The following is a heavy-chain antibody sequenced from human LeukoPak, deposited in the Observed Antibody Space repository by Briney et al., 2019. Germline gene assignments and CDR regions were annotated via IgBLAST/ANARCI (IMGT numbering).Heavy chain of an antibody. D-gene: IGHD4-17*01. V-gene: IGHV1-69*13. Sequence: ASVKVSCKASGGTFSSYAISWVRQAPGQGLEWMGGIIPIFGTANYAQKFQGRVTIIADESTSTAYMELSSLRSEDTAVYYCARGYGATPPYYYYYGMDVWGQGTTVTVSS. CDR2: IIPIFGTA. J-gene: IGHJ6*02. CDR3: ARGYGATPPYYYYYGMDV. CDR1: GGTFSSYA.